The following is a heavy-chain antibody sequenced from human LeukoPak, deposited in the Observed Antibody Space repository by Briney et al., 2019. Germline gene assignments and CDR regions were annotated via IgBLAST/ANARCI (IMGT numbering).Heavy chain of an antibody. J-gene: IGHJ4*02. CDR3: ARGARFLYYYGSGSYSPPGY. V-gene: IGHV1-8*01. Sequence: ASVKVSCKASGYTFTSYDINWVRQATGQGLEWMGWMNPNSGNTGCAQKFQGRVTMTRNTSISTAYMELSSLRSEDTAVYYCARGARFLYYYGSGSYSPPGYWGQGTLVTVSS. D-gene: IGHD3-10*01. CDR1: GYTFTSYD. CDR2: MNPNSGNT.